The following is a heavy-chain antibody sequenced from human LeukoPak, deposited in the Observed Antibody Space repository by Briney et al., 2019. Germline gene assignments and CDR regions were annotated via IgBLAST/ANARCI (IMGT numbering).Heavy chain of an antibody. J-gene: IGHJ4*02. CDR3: ARGFMVRGVIITTYFDY. V-gene: IGHV5-51*01. D-gene: IGHD3-10*01. Sequence: GESLKIYCKGSGYSFTSYWIGWVRQMPGKGPEWMGIIYPGDSDTRYSPSFQGQVTISADKSISTAYLQWSSLKASDTAMYYCARGFMVRGVIITTYFDYWGQGTLVTVSS. CDR1: GYSFTSYW. CDR2: IYPGDSDT.